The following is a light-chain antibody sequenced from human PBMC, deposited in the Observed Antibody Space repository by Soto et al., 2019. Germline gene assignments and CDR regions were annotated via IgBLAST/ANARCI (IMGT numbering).Light chain of an antibody. Sequence: EVVLTQSPGIMYLSPGERATLSCRASQTVGRSYLAWYQQKPGQAPRLLIYAASTRATGIPDRFSGSASETDFTLTINRLEPEDSAVYYCQQYASAPFSLGPGTKVDIK. CDR1: QTVGRSY. CDR3: QQYASAPFS. CDR2: AAS. V-gene: IGKV3-20*01. J-gene: IGKJ3*01.